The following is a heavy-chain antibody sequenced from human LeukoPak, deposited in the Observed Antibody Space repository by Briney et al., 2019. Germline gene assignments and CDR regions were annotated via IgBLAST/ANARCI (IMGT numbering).Heavy chain of an antibody. CDR2: TNSDGSTT. V-gene: IGHV3-74*01. D-gene: IGHD6-19*01. Sequence: GGSLRLSCAASGFTFSSSSMHWVRQAPGKGLVWVSRTNSDGSTTSYADSVKGRFTISRDNAKNTLYLQMNSLRAEDTAVYYCTRLAMSGNDYWGQGTLVTVSS. CDR3: TRLAMSGNDY. CDR1: GFTFSSSS. J-gene: IGHJ4*02.